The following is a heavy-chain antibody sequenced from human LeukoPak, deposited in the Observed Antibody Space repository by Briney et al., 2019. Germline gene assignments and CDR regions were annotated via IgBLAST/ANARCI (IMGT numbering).Heavy chain of an antibody. CDR2: ISGTTGRT. D-gene: IGHD3-3*01. V-gene: IGHV3-23*01. J-gene: IGHJ4*02. Sequence: GGSLRLSCIASGFTFRNYAMTWVRQAPGKGLECVSSISGTTGRTYYADSARGRFTISRDNSKNTLSVQMSSLRAEDTAIYYCARGDHYYDFLIEHWGQGTLVTVSS. CDR1: GFTFRNYA. CDR3: ARGDHYYDFLIEH.